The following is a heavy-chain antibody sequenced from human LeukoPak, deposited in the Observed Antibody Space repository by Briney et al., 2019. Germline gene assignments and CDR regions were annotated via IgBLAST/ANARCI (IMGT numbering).Heavy chain of an antibody. CDR3: ARGELVIVPAVNYYYYYMDV. V-gene: IGHV4-34*01. CDR1: GGSMSSFY. D-gene: IGHD2-2*01. CDR2: INQSGST. J-gene: IGHJ6*03. Sequence: SETLSLTCTVSGGSMSSFYWSWIRQPPGKGLEWIGEINQSGSTNYNPSLKSRVTISVDTSKNQFSLKLSSVTAADTAVYYCARGELVIVPAVNYYYYYMDVWGKGTTVTVSS.